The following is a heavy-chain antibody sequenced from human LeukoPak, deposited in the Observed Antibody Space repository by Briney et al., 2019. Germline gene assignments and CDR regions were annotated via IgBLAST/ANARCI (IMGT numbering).Heavy chain of an antibody. Sequence: GGSLRLSCAASGFTFSSYGMHWVRQAPGKGLEWVAVISYDGSKDYHADSVKGRFTISRDNSKNTLYLQMNSLGAEDTAVYYCTKDLLFSNWGSRGLDVWGQGTTVTVSS. D-gene: IGHD7-27*01. CDR2: ISYDGSKD. CDR3: TKDLLFSNWGSRGLDV. CDR1: GFTFSSYG. V-gene: IGHV3-30*18. J-gene: IGHJ6*02.